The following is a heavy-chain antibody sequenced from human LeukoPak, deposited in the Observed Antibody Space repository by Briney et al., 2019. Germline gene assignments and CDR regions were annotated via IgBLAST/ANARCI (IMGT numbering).Heavy chain of an antibody. J-gene: IGHJ6*02. D-gene: IGHD3-10*01. CDR3: AREVRGVIITTYYYYGMDV. CDR2: IYHSGST. V-gene: IGHV4-4*02. Sequence: SGTLSLTCAVSGGSISSSNWWSWVRQPPGKGLEWIGEIYHSGSTNYNPSLKSRVTISVDKSKNQFSLKLSSVTAADTAVYYCAREVRGVIITTYYYYGMDVWGQGTTVTVSS. CDR1: GGSISSSNW.